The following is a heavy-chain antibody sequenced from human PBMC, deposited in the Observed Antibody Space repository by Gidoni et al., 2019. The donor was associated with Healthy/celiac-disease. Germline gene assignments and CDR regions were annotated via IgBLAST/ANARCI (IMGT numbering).Heavy chain of an antibody. D-gene: IGHD2-2*01. CDR2: IRSKANSYAT. J-gene: IGHJ6*02. CDR3: TSPIVVVPGYYGMDV. Sequence: EVQLVESGGGVVQPGGSRKRSGAASGFTVSGQDMHWVRQASGKGLEGVGRIRSKANSYATAYAASVKGRFTISRDDSKNTAYLQMNSLKTEDTAVYYCTSPIVVVPGYYGMDVWGQGTTVTVSS. V-gene: IGHV3-73*02. CDR1: GFTVSGQD.